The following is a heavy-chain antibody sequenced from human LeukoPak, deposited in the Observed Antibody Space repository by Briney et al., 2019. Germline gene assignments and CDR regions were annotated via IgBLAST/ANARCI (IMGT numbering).Heavy chain of an antibody. Sequence: SVKVSCKASGGTLSDHVISWVRQAPGHGLEWMGGIIPLKGTSKLTQKLQDRATISADESTNIVYMEVRSLRSEDTALYYCATYDVLTGFEYWGQGTLVIVSS. CDR1: GGTLSDHV. V-gene: IGHV1-69*01. D-gene: IGHD3-9*01. CDR2: IIPLKGTS. J-gene: IGHJ4*02. CDR3: ATYDVLTGFEY.